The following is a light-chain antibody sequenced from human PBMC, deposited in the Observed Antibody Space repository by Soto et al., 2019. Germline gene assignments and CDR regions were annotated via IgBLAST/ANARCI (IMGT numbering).Light chain of an antibody. CDR2: MVS. Sequence: DVVMTQSPLSLPVTLGQPASISCRSSQSLLSGDGNTYLNWFHQRPGQSPRRLIYMVSYRDSVVPDRFSGSASGTDFTLKISSVEAADVGVFYCSQAAHWPVTFGQGTKVEIK. J-gene: IGKJ1*01. V-gene: IGKV2-30*01. CDR3: SQAAHWPVT. CDR1: QSLLSGDGNTY.